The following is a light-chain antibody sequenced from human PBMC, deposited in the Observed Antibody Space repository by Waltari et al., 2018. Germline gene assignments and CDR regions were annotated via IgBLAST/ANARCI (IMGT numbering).Light chain of an antibody. CDR2: WAS. J-gene: IGKJ1*01. V-gene: IGKV4-1*01. CDR1: QNVLYSPHNKSF. Sequence: DIVMTQSPDSLAVSLGERATVNCKSSQNVLYSPHNKSFLAWFQHKLGKPPKLPIYWASTRGSGCPVRFSGSGSGRDFTLTISSLQAEDVAVYYCQQYYSIPWTFGQGTKVEIK. CDR3: QQYYSIPWT.